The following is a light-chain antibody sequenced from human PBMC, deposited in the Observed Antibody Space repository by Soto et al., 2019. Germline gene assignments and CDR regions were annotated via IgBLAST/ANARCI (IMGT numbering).Light chain of an antibody. CDR3: QQYNNRPSWT. J-gene: IGKJ1*01. CDR1: QSVSSSY. V-gene: IGKV3D-15*01. Sequence: ERATLSCRASQSVSSSYLAWYQQKPGQAPRLLIYGASSRATGIPDRFSGSGSGTEFTLTISSLQSEDSAIYYCQQYNNRPSWTFGQGTKVDIK. CDR2: GAS.